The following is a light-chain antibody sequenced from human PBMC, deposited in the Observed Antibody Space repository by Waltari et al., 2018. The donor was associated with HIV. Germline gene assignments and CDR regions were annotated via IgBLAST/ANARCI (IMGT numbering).Light chain of an antibody. Sequence: IKFTQSPSFLSASVGERLTITCRATQAVGSYLAWYQQKPGKAPNLLIYSVSILQTGVPSRFSGSGSGTEFTLTITGLQPEDFATYYCQQLKTYPLSFGGGTKVEIK. CDR3: QQLKTYPLS. CDR2: SVS. V-gene: IGKV1-9*01. CDR1: QAVGSY. J-gene: IGKJ4*01.